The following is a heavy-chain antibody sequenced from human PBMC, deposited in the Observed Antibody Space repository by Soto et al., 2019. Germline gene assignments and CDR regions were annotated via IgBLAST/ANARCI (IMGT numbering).Heavy chain of an antibody. J-gene: IGHJ4*02. D-gene: IGHD6-13*01. CDR1: GFTFSSYW. Sequence: PVGSLRLSCAASGFTFSSYWMSWVRQAPGKGLEWVANIKQDGSEKYYVDSVKGRFTISRGNAKNSLYLQMNSLRAEDTAVYYCARGYSSSWCFDYWGQGTLVTVSS. V-gene: IGHV3-7*03. CDR3: ARGYSSSWCFDY. CDR2: IKQDGSEK.